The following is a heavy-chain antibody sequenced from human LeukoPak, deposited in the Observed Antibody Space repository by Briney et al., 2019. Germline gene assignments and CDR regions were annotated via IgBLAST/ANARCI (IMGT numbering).Heavy chain of an antibody. J-gene: IGHJ4*02. D-gene: IGHD2-2*01. Sequence: ASVKVSCKASGYTFTDYYMHWVRQAPGRGFEWMGWINPNDGDTNYAQKFQGRVTMTRDTSISTDHMEVSRLRSDDTAVYYCARANFLYCSSSTCLFDYWGQGNLVTVSS. CDR3: ARANFLYCSSSTCLFDY. CDR1: GYTFTDYY. CDR2: INPNDGDT. V-gene: IGHV1-2*02.